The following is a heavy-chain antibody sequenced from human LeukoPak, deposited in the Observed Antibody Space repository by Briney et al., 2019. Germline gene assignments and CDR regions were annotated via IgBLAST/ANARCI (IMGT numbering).Heavy chain of an antibody. CDR3: ARSGDYYDSSGYSG. Sequence: SETLSLTCTVSGGSISSSSYYWGWIRQPPGKGLEWIGSIYYSGSTYYNPSLKSRVTISVDTSKNQFSLKLSSVTAADTAVYYCARSGDYYDSSGYSGWGQGTLVTASS. CDR1: GGSISSSSYY. CDR2: IYYSGST. V-gene: IGHV4-39*01. J-gene: IGHJ4*02. D-gene: IGHD3-22*01.